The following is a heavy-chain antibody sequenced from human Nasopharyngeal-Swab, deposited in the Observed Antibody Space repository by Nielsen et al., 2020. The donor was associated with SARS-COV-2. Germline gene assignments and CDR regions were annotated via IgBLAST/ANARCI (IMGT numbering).Heavy chain of an antibody. CDR2: ISYDGSNK. Sequence: GGSLRLSCAASGFTFSSYGMHWVRQAPGKGLEWVAVISYDGSNKYYADSVKGRFTISRDNSKNTLYLQMNSLRAEDTAVYYCAKGVRGVIIAFDIWGQGTMVTASS. CDR1: GFTFSSYG. CDR3: AKGVRGVIIAFDI. D-gene: IGHD3-10*01. J-gene: IGHJ3*02. V-gene: IGHV3-30*18.